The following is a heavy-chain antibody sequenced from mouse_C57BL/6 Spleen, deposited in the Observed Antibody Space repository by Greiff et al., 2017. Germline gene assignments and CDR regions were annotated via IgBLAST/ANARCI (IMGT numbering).Heavy chain of an antibody. D-gene: IGHD1-1*01. CDR3: ARGDYGSSYVGWFAY. V-gene: IGHV1-50*01. J-gene: IGHJ3*01. CDR1: GYTFTSYW. Sequence: QVQLQQPGAELVKPGASVKLSCTASGYTFTSYWMQWVKQRPGQGLEWIGEIDPSDSYTNYNQKFKVKATLTVDTSSSTAYMQLSSLTSEDSAVYYCARGDYGSSYVGWFAYWGQGTLVTVSA. CDR2: IDPSDSYT.